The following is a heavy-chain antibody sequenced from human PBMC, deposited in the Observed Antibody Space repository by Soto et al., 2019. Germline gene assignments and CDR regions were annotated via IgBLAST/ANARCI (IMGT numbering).Heavy chain of an antibody. CDR1: GFTFSSYA. J-gene: IGHJ4*02. D-gene: IGHD3-9*01. CDR3: AREGDILTVYPGVFDY. Sequence: GGSLRLSCAASGFTFSSYAMHWVRQAPGKGLEWVAVISYDGSNKYYADSVKGRFTISRDNSKNTLYLQMNSLRAEDTAVYYCAREGDILTVYPGVFDYWGQGTLVTVSS. V-gene: IGHV3-30-3*01. CDR2: ISYDGSNK.